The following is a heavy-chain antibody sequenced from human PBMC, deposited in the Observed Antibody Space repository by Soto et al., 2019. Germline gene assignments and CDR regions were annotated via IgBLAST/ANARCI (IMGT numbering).Heavy chain of an antibody. CDR2: ISYDGSNK. J-gene: IGHJ4*02. CDR1: GFTFSSYA. Sequence: QVQLVESGGGVVQPGRSLRLSCAASGFTFSSYAMHWVRQAPGKGLEWVSVISYDGSNKYYADSVKGRFTISRDNSKNTMYLPMNSLRAEETAVYYFVRERTAYCGGDCFLGLDYWGQRTLVTVSS. CDR3: VRERTAYCGGDCFLGLDY. D-gene: IGHD2-21*02. V-gene: IGHV3-30-3*01.